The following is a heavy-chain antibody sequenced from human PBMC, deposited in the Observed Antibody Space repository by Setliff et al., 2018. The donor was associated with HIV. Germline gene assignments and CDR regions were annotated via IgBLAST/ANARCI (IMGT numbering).Heavy chain of an antibody. V-gene: IGHV4-39*01. CDR3: ARGLESGFNSGTDGFDI. D-gene: IGHD3-10*01. J-gene: IGHJ3*02. Sequence: PSETLSLTCKVSGGSISSSHYYWGWIRQPPGKGLEWIGNIYYSGSTYYNTSLKSRVSISVDSSKNQFSLRLHSVTAADTAPYYCARGLESGFNSGTDGFDIWGRGTLVTVSS. CDR1: GGSISSSHYY. CDR2: IYYSGST.